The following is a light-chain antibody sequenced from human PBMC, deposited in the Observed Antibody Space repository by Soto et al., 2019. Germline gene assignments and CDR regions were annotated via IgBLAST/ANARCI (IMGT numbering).Light chain of an antibody. Sequence: QSVLTQPPSASGTPGQRVTISCSGSSSNIGSNYVYWYQQLPGTAPKLLIYRNNQRPSGVPDRFSGSKSGTSASLAISGLRSEDEADYYCQSYDSGLSGHWVFGGGTKLTVL. CDR2: RNN. J-gene: IGLJ3*02. CDR3: QSYDSGLSGHWV. CDR1: SSNIGSNY. V-gene: IGLV1-47*01.